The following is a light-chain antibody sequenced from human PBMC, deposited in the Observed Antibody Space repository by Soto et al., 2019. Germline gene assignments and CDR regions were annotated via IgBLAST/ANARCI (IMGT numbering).Light chain of an antibody. Sequence: ILMSQSPSSLSASVGDRVTITCRAGQDLDKWLAWYQQKPGRAPNLLIYKSSTLRQGVPSRFSGIGSGTEYSLTITDLQPDDFATYYCKQYVSYWTFGQGTVVDMK. CDR3: KQYVSYWT. V-gene: IGKV1-5*01. CDR1: QDLDKW. CDR2: KSS. J-gene: IGKJ1*01.